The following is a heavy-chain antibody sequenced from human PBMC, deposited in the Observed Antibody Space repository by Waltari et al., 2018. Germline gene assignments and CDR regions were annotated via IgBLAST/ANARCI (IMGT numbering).Heavy chain of an antibody. V-gene: IGHV1-2*02. CDR2: INPNSGGT. D-gene: IGHD2-2*01. CDR1: GYTFTGYY. CDR3: AITSGGQDIVVVPAAM. Sequence: QVQLVQSGAEVKKPGASVKVSCKASGYTFTGYYMHWVRQASGQGLEWMGWINPNSGGTNYAQKFQGRVTMTRDTSISTAYMELSRLRSDDTAVYYCAITSGGQDIVVVPAAMWGQGTLVTVSS. J-gene: IGHJ4*02.